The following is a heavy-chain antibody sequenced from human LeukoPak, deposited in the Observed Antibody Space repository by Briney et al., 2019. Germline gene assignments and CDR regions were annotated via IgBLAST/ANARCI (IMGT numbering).Heavy chain of an antibody. D-gene: IGHD3-22*01. CDR2: IIPIFGTA. V-gene: IGHV1-69*13. Sequence: ASVKVSCKASGYTFTSCGISWVRQAPGQGLEWMGGIIPIFGTANYAQKFQGRVTITADESTSTAYMELSSLRSEDTAVYYCARRPHYDSSGYYPFDPWGQGTLVTVSS. CDR1: GYTFTSCG. J-gene: IGHJ5*02. CDR3: ARRPHYDSSGYYPFDP.